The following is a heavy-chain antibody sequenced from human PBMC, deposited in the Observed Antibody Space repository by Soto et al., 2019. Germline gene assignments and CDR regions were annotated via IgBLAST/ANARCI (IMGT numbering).Heavy chain of an antibody. Sequence: GASVKVSVKASGGTFSSYAISWLRQAPGQGLEWMGGIIPIFGTANYAQKFQGRVTITADESTSTAYMELSSLRSEDTAVYYCARGACSSTSCRDQFDYWGQGTLVTVSS. CDR1: GGTFSSYA. D-gene: IGHD2-2*01. CDR3: ARGACSSTSCRDQFDY. V-gene: IGHV1-69*13. CDR2: IIPIFGTA. J-gene: IGHJ4*02.